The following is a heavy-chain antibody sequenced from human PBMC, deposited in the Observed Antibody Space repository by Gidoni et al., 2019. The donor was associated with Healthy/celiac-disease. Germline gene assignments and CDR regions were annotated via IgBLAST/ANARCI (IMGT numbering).Heavy chain of an antibody. D-gene: IGHD3-3*01. Sequence: GTANYAQKFQGRVTITADESTSTAYMELSSLRSEDTAVYYCAREGVLTRWGSFDYWGQGTLVTVSS. CDR2: GTA. CDR3: AREGVLTRWGSFDY. J-gene: IGHJ4*02. V-gene: IGHV1-69*01.